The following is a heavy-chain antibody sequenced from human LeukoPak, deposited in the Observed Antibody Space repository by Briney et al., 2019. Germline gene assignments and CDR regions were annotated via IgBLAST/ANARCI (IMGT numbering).Heavy chain of an antibody. CDR1: GYTFTGYY. D-gene: IGHD3-22*01. J-gene: IGHJ3*02. CDR2: INPNSGGT. Sequence: ASVKVSCKASGYTFTGYYMHWVRQAPGQGLEWMGWINPNSGGTNYAQKFQGRVTMTRDTSISTAYMELSRLRSDDTAVYYCARPYYYDSSHDAFDIWGQGPMVTVSS. V-gene: IGHV1-2*02. CDR3: ARPYYYDSSHDAFDI.